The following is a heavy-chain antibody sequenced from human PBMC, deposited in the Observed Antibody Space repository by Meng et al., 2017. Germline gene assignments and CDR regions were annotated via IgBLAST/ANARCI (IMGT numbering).Heavy chain of an antibody. CDR1: GFTFSSYA. V-gene: IGHV3-23*01. Sequence: GESLKISCAASGFTFSSYAMSWVRQAPGKGLEWVSGISGRGDSTYYADSVKGRFTISRDNSKNTLYLQMNSLRAEDTAVYYCAKDPPKWEPLYYQPWGQGTLVTVSS. CDR2: ISGRGDST. CDR3: AKDPPKWEPLYYQP. D-gene: IGHD1-26*01. J-gene: IGHJ4*02.